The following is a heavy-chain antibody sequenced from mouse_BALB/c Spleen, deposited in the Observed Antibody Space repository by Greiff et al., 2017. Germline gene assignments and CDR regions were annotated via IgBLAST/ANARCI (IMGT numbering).Heavy chain of an antibody. CDR3: ARGDGYPAWFAY. Sequence: EVKLQESGPGLVKPSQSLSLTCTVTGYSITSDYAWNWIRQFPGNKLEWMGYISYSGSTSYNPSLKSRISITRDTSKNQFFLQLNSVTTEDTATYYCARGDGYPAWFAYWGQGTLVTVSA. J-gene: IGHJ3*01. CDR2: ISYSGST. CDR1: GYSITSDYA. V-gene: IGHV3-2*02. D-gene: IGHD2-3*01.